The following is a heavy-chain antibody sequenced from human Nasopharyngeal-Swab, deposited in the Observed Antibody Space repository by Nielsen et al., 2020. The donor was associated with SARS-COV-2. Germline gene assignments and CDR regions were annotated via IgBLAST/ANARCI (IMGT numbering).Heavy chain of an antibody. D-gene: IGHD4-17*01. V-gene: IGHV3-23*01. CDR2: ISGSGGST. J-gene: IGHJ4*02. CDR1: GFTFSSYA. CDR3: AKDQGGDYVFDY. Sequence: GGSLRLSCAASGFTFSSYAMSWARQASGKGLEWVSAISGSGGSTYYADSVKGRFTISRDNSKNTLYLQMNSLRAEDTAVYYCAKDQGGDYVFDYWGQGTLVTVSS.